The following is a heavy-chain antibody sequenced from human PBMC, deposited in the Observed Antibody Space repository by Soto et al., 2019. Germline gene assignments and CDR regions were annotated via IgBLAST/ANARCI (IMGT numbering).Heavy chain of an antibody. CDR2: ISGSGGST. Sequence: PGGSLRLSCAASGFTFSSYAMSWVRQAPGKGLEWVSAISGSGGSTYYADSVKGRFTISRDNSKNTLYLQMNSLRAEDTAVYYCAEDSYYDFWSGYYPLRYYYYYMDVWGNGTTVTVSS. J-gene: IGHJ6*03. CDR3: AEDSYYDFWSGYYPLRYYYYYMDV. V-gene: IGHV3-23*01. CDR1: GFTFSSYA. D-gene: IGHD3-3*01.